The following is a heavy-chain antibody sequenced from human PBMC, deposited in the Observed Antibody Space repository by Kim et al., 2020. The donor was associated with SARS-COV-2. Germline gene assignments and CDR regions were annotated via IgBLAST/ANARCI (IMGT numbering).Heavy chain of an antibody. D-gene: IGHD3-10*01. J-gene: IGHJ4*02. CDR3: SRSPGSFHGRVLGC. CDR2: FSYTGRA. Sequence: SETLSLTCSVSGGSITNYYWNWIRQPPGKTLEWIGCFSYTGRADYNPSRANRVSISAGTSKNQLSLKLNYVTAADTAVYYCSRSPGSFHGRVLGCWGQGILVTVSS. V-gene: IGHV4-59*01. CDR1: GGSITNYY.